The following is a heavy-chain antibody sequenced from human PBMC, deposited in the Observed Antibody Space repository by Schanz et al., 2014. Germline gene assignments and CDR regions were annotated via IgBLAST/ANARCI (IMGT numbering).Heavy chain of an antibody. Sequence: EVQLVESGGGLVKPGGSLRLSCLASGFSFNDAWMNWVRQAPGKGLEWISSMYINSGSTQYADSVKGRFIISRDSSKNTLFLQMNSLRAEDTAVYFCARDGGRDGYNLAFDVWGQGTLVTVSS. J-gene: IGHJ3*01. CDR3: ARDGGRDGYNLAFDV. CDR2: MYINSGST. D-gene: IGHD5-12*01. V-gene: IGHV3-66*01. CDR1: GFSFNDAW.